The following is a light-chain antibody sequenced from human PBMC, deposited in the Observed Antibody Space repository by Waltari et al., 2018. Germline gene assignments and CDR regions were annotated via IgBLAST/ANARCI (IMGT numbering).Light chain of an antibody. Sequence: QSALTQPASVSGSPGQSITISCTGTSSDIGTYNYVSWYPQLPGKAPKMMIYEVTTRPSGVSYRFVCSKSGNTASLTISGLRAEDEADYYCSSHANTYNFAHVVFGGGTKLTVL. CDR2: EVT. V-gene: IGLV2-23*02. CDR3: SSHANTYNFAHVV. J-gene: IGLJ2*01. CDR1: SSDIGTYNY.